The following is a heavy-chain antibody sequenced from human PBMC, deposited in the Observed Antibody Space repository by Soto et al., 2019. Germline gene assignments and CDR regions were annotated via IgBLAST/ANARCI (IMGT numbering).Heavy chain of an antibody. J-gene: IGHJ3*02. CDR1: GFTFSSYW. Sequence: GGSLRLSCAASGFTFSSYWMHWVRQAPGKGLVWVSRINSDGSGTSYADSVKGRFTISRDNAKNTLYLQMNSLRAEDTAVYYCARDGEDSGYGEVFDIWGQGTMVTVSS. V-gene: IGHV3-74*01. CDR3: ARDGEDSGYGEVFDI. CDR2: INSDGSGT. D-gene: IGHD5-12*01.